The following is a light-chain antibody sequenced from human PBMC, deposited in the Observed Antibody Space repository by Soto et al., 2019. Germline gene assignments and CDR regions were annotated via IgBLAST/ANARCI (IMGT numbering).Light chain of an antibody. CDR3: QQYNSYSLT. Sequence: DIQMTQSPSTLSASVGDRVTITCRASQSISSWLAWYQQKPGKAPKLLIYDASSLESGVPSRFSGSGSGTEFTLTISRRQPDDFSTYYCQQYNSYSLTFGGGTKVEIK. V-gene: IGKV1-5*01. CDR2: DAS. CDR1: QSISSW. J-gene: IGKJ4*01.